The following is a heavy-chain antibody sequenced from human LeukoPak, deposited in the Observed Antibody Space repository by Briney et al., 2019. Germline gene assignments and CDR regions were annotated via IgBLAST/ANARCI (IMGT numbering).Heavy chain of an antibody. CDR3: ARGYDSLGYYIDY. CDR2: INPSGVTT. CDR1: GYTFTNYY. D-gene: IGHD3-22*01. Sequence: ASVKVSCKASGYTFTNYYMFWVRQAPGQGLEWMAIINPSGVTTNFAQKFQGRVTLTRDTSTNTVFMELRGLSSKDTAVYYCARGYDSLGYYIDYWGQGTLVTVSS. V-gene: IGHV1-46*01. J-gene: IGHJ4*02.